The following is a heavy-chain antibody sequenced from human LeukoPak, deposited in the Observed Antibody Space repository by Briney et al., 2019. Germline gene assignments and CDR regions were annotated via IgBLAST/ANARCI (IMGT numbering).Heavy chain of an antibody. D-gene: IGHD3-16*02. CDR3: AKRSRENYDYVWGSYRPARGYFDY. CDR1: GFTFSSYA. Sequence: GGSLRLSCAASGFTFSSYAMSWVRQAPGKGLEWVSAISGSGGSTYYADSVKGRFTISRDNSKNTLYLQMNSLRAEDTAVYYCAKRSRENYDYVWGSYRPARGYFDYWGQGTLVTVSS. V-gene: IGHV3-23*01. CDR2: ISGSGGST. J-gene: IGHJ4*02.